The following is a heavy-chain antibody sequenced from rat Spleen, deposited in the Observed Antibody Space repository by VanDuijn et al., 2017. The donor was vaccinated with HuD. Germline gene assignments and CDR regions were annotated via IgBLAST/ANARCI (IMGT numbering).Heavy chain of an antibody. D-gene: IGHD1-1*01. J-gene: IGHJ4*01. CDR1: GFTFSHYY. CDR2: ISTGGGST. CDR3: TRTLQYYYSGGVLDA. Sequence: EVQLVESGGGLVQPGGSLKLSCAASGFTFSHYYMAWVRQATTKGLDWVAYISTGGGSTHYRDSVKGLFTISRDNAKSTLYLQMNSLRSEDTATYYCTRTLQYYYSGGVLDAWGQGASVTVSS. V-gene: IGHV5-27*01.